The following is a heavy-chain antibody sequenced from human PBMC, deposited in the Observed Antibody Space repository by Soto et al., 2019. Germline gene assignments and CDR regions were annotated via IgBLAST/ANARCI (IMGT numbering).Heavy chain of an antibody. D-gene: IGHD5-18*01. CDR1: GGPLSSYS. J-gene: IGHJ6*02. V-gene: IGHV1-69*13. CDR3: ARDPEMRGRGYSYALCMDV. Sequence: SENAPCRASGGPLSSYSITLVRQAPGQGLEWIGGIIPIFGTANYAQKFQGRVTITADESTSTAYMELSRLRSEDTAVYYCARDPEMRGRGYSYALCMDVWGRGSPVTVS. CDR2: IIPIFGTA.